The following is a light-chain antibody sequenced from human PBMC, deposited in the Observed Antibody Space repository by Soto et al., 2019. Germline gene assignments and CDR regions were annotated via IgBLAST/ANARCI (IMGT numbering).Light chain of an antibody. J-gene: IGLJ1*01. CDR1: SRDVGGYDY. CDR2: DVN. V-gene: IGLV2-14*03. Sequence: QSVLTQPASVSGSPGQSITISCTGTSRDVGGYDYVSWYLQYPNKAPQLMIYDVNHRPSGVSSRFSGSKSGNTASLTISGLQAEDEGDYYCCSDAGGSIYLFGTGTKLTVL. CDR3: CSDAGGSIYL.